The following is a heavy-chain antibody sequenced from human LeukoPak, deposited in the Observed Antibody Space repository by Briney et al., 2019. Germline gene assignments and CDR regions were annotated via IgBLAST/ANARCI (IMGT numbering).Heavy chain of an antibody. V-gene: IGHV3-7*01. Sequence: GGSLRLSCAASGFTFNTYWMSWVRQAPGKGLEWVANIKQDGSEIYYVGSVKGQFTISRDNAKNSLYLQMNSLRAEDTAVYYCARRSGLDYWGQGTLVTVSS. D-gene: IGHD6-19*01. CDR2: IKQDGSEI. J-gene: IGHJ4*02. CDR1: GFTFNTYW. CDR3: ARRSGLDY.